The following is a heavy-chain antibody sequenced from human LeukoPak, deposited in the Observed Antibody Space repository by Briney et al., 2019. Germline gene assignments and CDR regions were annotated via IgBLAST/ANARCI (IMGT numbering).Heavy chain of an antibody. D-gene: IGHD4-23*01. CDR2: ISYDGSNK. Sequence: PGGSLRLSCAASGFTFSSYGMHWVRQAPGKGLEWVAVISYDGSNKYYADSVKGRFTISRDNSKNTLYLQMNSLRAEDTAVYYCAKALDYGGNSEYFDYWGQGTLVTVSS. CDR3: AKALDYGGNSEYFDY. CDR1: GFTFSSYG. J-gene: IGHJ4*02. V-gene: IGHV3-30*18.